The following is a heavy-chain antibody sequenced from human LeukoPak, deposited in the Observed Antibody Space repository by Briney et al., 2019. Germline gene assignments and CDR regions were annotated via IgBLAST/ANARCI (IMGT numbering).Heavy chain of an antibody. CDR2: VYHTGST. CDR3: ARKGPFGMDV. V-gene: IGHV4-4*02. Sequence: GSLRLSCAASGFTFSSYWMSWVRQSPGKGLEWIGEVYHTGSTNYNPSLNSRVTISLDKSKNQLSLKLSSVTAADTAVYYCARKGPFGMDVWGQGTTVSVSS. J-gene: IGHJ6*02. CDR1: GFTFSSYW.